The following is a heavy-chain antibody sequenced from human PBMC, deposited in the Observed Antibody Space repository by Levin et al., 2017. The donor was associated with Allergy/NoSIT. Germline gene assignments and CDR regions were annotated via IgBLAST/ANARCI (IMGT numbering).Heavy chain of an antibody. CDR3: AKGQSSGWGHDVFDV. D-gene: IGHD6-19*01. V-gene: IGHV3-30*18. Sequence: GGSLRLSCAASGFTLGPYGMHWVRQAPGKGLAWVAVISYHGTYKYYADSFKGRFTISRDNSKNTLYLQMNSLRAEDTAIYYCAKGQSSGWGHDVFDVWGQGTMVTVSS. CDR2: ISYHGTYK. J-gene: IGHJ3*01. CDR1: GFTLGPYG.